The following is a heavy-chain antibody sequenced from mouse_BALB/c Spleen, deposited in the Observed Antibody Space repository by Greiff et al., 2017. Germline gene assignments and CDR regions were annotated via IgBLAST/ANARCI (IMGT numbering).Heavy chain of an antibody. CDR2: ISDGGSYT. V-gene: IGHV5-4*02. J-gene: IGHJ2*01. Sequence: DVMLVESGGGLVKPGGSLKLSCAASGFTFSDYYMYWVRQTPEKRLEWVATISDGGSYTYYPDSVKGRFTISRDNAKNNLYLQMSSLKSEDTAMYYCARDRYFDYWGQGTTLTVSS. CDR1: GFTFSDYY. CDR3: ARDRYFDY.